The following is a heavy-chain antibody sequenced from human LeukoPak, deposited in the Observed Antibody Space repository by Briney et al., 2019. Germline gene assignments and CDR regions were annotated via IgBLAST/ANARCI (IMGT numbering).Heavy chain of an antibody. V-gene: IGHV1-46*01. CDR3: APSSGWHQDAFDI. Sequence: ASVKVSCKASGYTFTSYYMHWVRQAPGQGLEWMGIINPSGGSTSYAQKFQGRVTMTRNTSISTAYMELSSLRSEDTAVYYCAPSSGWHQDAFDIWGQGTMVTVSS. CDR1: GYTFTSYY. D-gene: IGHD6-19*01. J-gene: IGHJ3*02. CDR2: INPSGGST.